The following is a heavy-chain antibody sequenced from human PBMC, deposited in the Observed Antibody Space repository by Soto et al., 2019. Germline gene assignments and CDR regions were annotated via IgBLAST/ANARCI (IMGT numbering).Heavy chain of an antibody. V-gene: IGHV3-74*01. CDR2: IKGDEIST. CDR3: ARGLYGAYGQDF. Sequence: GGSLRLSCAASGFTFSSYWIHWVRQAPGKGLVWVSRIKGDEISTNYADSVKGRFTISRDNAKNTVFLQMHSLRAEDTALYYCARGLYGAYGQDFWGQGILVTVSS. CDR1: GFTFSSYW. D-gene: IGHD4-17*01. J-gene: IGHJ4*02.